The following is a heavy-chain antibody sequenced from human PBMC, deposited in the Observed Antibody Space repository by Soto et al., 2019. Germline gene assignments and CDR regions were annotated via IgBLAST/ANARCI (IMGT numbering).Heavy chain of an antibody. D-gene: IGHD5-12*01. CDR2: TYYRSKWYN. CDR1: GDSVSSNSAA. J-gene: IGHJ5*02. CDR3: ARGGGYSGYDGDNWFDP. V-gene: IGHV6-1*01. Sequence: SQTLSLSCAISGDSVSSNSAAWNWIRQSPSRGLEWLGRTYYRSKWYNDYAVSVESRITINPDTSKNQFSLQLNSVTPEDTAVYYCARGGGYSGYDGDNWFDPWGQGTLVTVSS.